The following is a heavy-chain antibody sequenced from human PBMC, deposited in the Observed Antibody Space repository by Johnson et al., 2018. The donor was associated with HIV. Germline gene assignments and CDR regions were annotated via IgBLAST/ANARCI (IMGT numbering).Heavy chain of an antibody. CDR1: GFTVSSNY. CDR3: AKEDPWRRAFDI. CDR2: IYSGGST. J-gene: IGHJ3*02. D-gene: IGHD1-1*01. V-gene: IGHV3-53*04. Sequence: VQLVESGGGLVQPGGSLRLSCAASGFTVSSNYMSWVRQAPGKGLEWVPVIYSGGSTYYADSVKGRFTIYRYNFKNTLYLQMNGLIPEDTAVYYCAKEDPWRRAFDIWGQGTVVTVSS.